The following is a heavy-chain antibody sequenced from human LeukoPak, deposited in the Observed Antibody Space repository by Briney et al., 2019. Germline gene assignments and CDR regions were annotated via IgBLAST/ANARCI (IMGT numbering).Heavy chain of an antibody. CDR2: IKQDGSEK. CDR1: GFTFSSYW. V-gene: IGHV3-7*01. Sequence: GGSLRLSCAASGFTFSSYWMSWVRQAPGKGLEWVANIKQDGSEKYYVDSVKGRFTISRDNAKNSLYLQMNSLRAEDTALYYCARDGGYCDSVGCFDALDIWGQGTMVTVSS. J-gene: IGHJ3*02. CDR3: ARDGGYCDSVGCFDALDI. D-gene: IGHD3-22*01.